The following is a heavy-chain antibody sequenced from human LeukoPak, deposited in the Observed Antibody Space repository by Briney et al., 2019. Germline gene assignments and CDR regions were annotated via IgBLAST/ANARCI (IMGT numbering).Heavy chain of an antibody. J-gene: IGHJ4*02. CDR1: GYTFTSYY. CDR2: ISPSGGST. CDR3: ARGGGGYDPLKYYFDY. V-gene: IGHV1-46*01. D-gene: IGHD5-12*01. Sequence: ASVKVSCKASGYTFTSYYMHWVRQAPGQGPEWMGVISPSGGSTTYAQKFQGRVTITADKSTSTAYMELSSLRSEDTAVYYCARGGGGYDPLKYYFDYWGQGTLVTVSS.